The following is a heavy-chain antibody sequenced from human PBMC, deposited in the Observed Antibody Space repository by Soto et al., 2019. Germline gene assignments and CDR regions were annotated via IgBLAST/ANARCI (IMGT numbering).Heavy chain of an antibody. Sequence: SETLSLTCAVSGGSISSSNWWSWVRQPPGKGLEWIGEIYHSGSTNYNPSLKSRVTISVDKSKNQFSLKLSSVTAADTAVYYCARVRYGDYYYYGMDVWGQGTTVTVSS. J-gene: IGHJ6*02. CDR3: ARVRYGDYYYYGMDV. CDR2: IYHSGST. D-gene: IGHD4-17*01. V-gene: IGHV4-4*02. CDR1: GGSISSSNW.